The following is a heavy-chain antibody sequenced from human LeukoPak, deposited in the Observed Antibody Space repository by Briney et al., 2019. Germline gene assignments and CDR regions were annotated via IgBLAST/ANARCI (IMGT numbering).Heavy chain of an antibody. CDR2: MNPNSGNT. V-gene: IGHV1-8*03. Sequence: ASVKVSCKASGYSFTSHDINWVRQATGQGLEWMGWMNPNSGNTGYAQKFQGRVTITRNTSITTAYMELSSLRSEDTAVYYCAKDGSAAGLSADWGQGTLVTVSS. J-gene: IGHJ4*02. D-gene: IGHD6-13*01. CDR1: GYSFTSHD. CDR3: AKDGSAAGLSAD.